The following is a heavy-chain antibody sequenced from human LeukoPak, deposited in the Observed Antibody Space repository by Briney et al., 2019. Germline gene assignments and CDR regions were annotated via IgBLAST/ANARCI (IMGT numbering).Heavy chain of an antibody. Sequence: GGSLTLSCPASGFTVSSNYMSWVRQAPGKGLEWVSVIYSGGSTYYADSVKGRFTISRDNSKNTLYLKMNSLRAEGTAVYYWAIDGGDERSEPSHTFDCWGQGTLVTVSS. CDR2: IYSGGST. CDR1: GFTVSSNY. J-gene: IGHJ4*02. CDR3: AIDGGDERSEPSHTFDC. V-gene: IGHV3-53*01. D-gene: IGHD2-21*01.